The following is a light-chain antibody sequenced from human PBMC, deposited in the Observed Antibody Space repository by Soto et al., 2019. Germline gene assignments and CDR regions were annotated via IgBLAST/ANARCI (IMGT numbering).Light chain of an antibody. V-gene: IGKV1-5*01. CDR1: QSISSW. CDR2: DAS. Sequence: DIQMTQSPSTPSASVGDRVTITCRASQSISSWLAWYQQKPGKAPKVLIYDASSLESGVPSRFNGSGSGTEFTLTISSLQPDDFATYYCQQYNSYSYTFGQGTKVDIK. J-gene: IGKJ2*01. CDR3: QQYNSYSYT.